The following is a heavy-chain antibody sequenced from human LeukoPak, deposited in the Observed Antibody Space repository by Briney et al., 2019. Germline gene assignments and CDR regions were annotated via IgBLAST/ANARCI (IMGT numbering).Heavy chain of an antibody. CDR2: ISWTSGSI. Sequence: PGGSLTLSCAASGFTFDDYAMHWVRHAPGERLEWGLGISWTSGSIVYADSVKGRFTISRDSDKNSLYLQMNSLRAEDMALYYCAKDSSGSYYGPGRFFDYWGQGTLVTVSS. J-gene: IGHJ4*02. CDR3: AKDSSGSYYGPGRFFDY. CDR1: GFTFDDYA. V-gene: IGHV3-9*03. D-gene: IGHD1-26*01.